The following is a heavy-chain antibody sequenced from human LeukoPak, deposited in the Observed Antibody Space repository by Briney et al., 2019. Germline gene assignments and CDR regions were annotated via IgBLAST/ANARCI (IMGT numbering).Heavy chain of an antibody. CDR3: ARDWFTRLGELSPDRAFDY. CDR1: GFTFDHSV. D-gene: IGHD3-16*02. J-gene: IGHJ4*02. CDR2: IIWNGGST. Sequence: GGSLRLSCAASGFTFDHSVMSWVRQAPGKGLEGVSGIIWNGGSTGYADSVKGRFTISRDNAKNSLYLQMNTLTAEDTAFYYCARDWFTRLGELSPDRAFDYWGQGTLVTVSS. V-gene: IGHV3-20*04.